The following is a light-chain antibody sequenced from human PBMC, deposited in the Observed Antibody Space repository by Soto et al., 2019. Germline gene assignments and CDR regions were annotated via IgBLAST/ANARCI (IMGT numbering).Light chain of an antibody. CDR3: ASYAGISVV. CDR2: DVQ. Sequence: QSALTQPPSASGSPGQSVTISCTGTSSDVGGYNFVSWYQQHPGKAPQLLIYDVQKRPSGVPDRFSGSKSGNTASLIVSGLQADDEADYFCASYAGISVVFGGGTKLTVL. J-gene: IGLJ2*01. V-gene: IGLV2-8*01. CDR1: SSDVGGYNF.